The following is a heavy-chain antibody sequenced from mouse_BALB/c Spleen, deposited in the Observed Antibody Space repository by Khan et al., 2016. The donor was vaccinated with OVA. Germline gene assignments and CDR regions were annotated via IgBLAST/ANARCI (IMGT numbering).Heavy chain of an antibody. Sequence: EVKLLESGPGLVKPSQSLSLTCTVTGYSITSGYGWNWIRQFPGNQLEWMGNITYSGSTNYNPSLKSRISITRDTSKNQFFLQLNSVTTEDTATYYCARTARIKYWGQGTTLTVSA. CDR2: ITYSGST. J-gene: IGHJ2*01. D-gene: IGHD1-2*01. CDR1: GYSITSGYG. CDR3: ARTARIKY. V-gene: IGHV3-1*02.